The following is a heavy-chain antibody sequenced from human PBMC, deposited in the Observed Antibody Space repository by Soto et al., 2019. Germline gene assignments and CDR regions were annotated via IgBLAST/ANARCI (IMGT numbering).Heavy chain of an antibody. CDR1: GGSISSYY. V-gene: IGHV4-59*01. Sequence: SETLSLTCTVSGGSISSYYWSWIRQPPGKGLEWIGYIYYSGSTNYNPSLKSRVTISVDTSKNQFSLKLSSVTAADTAVYYCARDHGYGDPTGGFDPWGQGTLVTVSS. D-gene: IGHD4-17*01. CDR2: IYYSGST. J-gene: IGHJ5*02. CDR3: ARDHGYGDPTGGFDP.